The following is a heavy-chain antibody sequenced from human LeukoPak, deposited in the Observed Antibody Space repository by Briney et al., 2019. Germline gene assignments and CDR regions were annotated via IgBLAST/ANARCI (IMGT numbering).Heavy chain of an antibody. CDR3: ARQRASSSSWYFDY. CDR2: IYYSGST. Sequence: SETLSLTCTVSGGSISSYYWSWIRQPPGKGLEWFGYIYYSGSTNYNPSLKSRVTISVDTSKNQFSLKLSSVTAADTAVYYCARQRASSSSWYFDYWGQGTLVTVSS. J-gene: IGHJ4*02. V-gene: IGHV4-59*08. D-gene: IGHD6-13*01. CDR1: GGSISSYY.